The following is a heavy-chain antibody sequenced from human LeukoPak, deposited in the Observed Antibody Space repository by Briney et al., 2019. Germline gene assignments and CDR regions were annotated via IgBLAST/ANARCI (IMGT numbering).Heavy chain of an antibody. Sequence: PGGSLRLSCAASGFTFSNYGMHWVRQAPGKGLGWVAIIWYDESNKNYADSVKGRFTISRDNSKNMLYLQMNSLRAEDTAVYYCVKDGTLTTTDFQHWGQGTLVTVSS. D-gene: IGHD4-11*01. CDR1: GFTFSNYG. CDR2: IWYDESNK. J-gene: IGHJ1*01. CDR3: VKDGTLTTTDFQH. V-gene: IGHV3-33*06.